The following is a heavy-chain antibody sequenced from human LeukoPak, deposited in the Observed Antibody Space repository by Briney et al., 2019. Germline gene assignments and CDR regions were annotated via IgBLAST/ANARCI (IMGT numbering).Heavy chain of an antibody. CDR3: ARHRRSRRPRGWVGANYFDY. J-gene: IGHJ4*02. CDR1: GGSFSGYY. D-gene: IGHD2-15*01. Sequence: KASETLSLTCAVYGGSFSGYYWSWIRQPPGKGLEWIGEINHSGSTNYNPSLKSRVTISVDTSKNQFSLKLSSVTAADTAVYYCARHRRSRRPRGWVGANYFDYWGQGTLVTVSS. CDR2: INHSGST. V-gene: IGHV4-34*01.